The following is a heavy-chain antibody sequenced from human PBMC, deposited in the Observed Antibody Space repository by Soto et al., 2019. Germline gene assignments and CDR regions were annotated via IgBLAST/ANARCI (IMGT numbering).Heavy chain of an antibody. CDR2: IYYSGST. V-gene: IGHV4-39*01. D-gene: IGHD6-13*01. CDR1: GGSVCSTGYD. J-gene: IGHJ5*01. CDR3: ARHSGSSWDPFDS. Sequence: SETLSLTCTVSGGSVCSTGYDWCWIRQPPGKGLECIGSIYYSGSTYFNPSLKSRVTISVDTSKNKFSLKLSSVTAADTAVYYCARHSGSSWDPFDSWGQGTLVTVSS.